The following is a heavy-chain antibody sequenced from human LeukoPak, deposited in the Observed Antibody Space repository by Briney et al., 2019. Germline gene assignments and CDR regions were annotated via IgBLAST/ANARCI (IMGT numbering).Heavy chain of an antibody. CDR1: GGSLSGYY. CDR2: INHSGST. V-gene: IGHV4-34*01. Sequence: SETLSLTCAVYGGSLSGYYWSWIRQPPGKGLEWIGEINHSGSTNYNPSLKSRVTISVDTSKNQFSLKLSSVTAADTAVYYCARGLRAYYFDYWGQGTLVTVSS. CDR3: ARGLRAYYFDY. J-gene: IGHJ4*02.